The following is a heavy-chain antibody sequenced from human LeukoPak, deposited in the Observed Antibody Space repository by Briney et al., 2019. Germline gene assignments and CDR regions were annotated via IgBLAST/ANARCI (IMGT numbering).Heavy chain of an antibody. Sequence: ASVTVSRKASGYTFTGYYMHWVRPAPGQGLEWMGWINPNSGGTNYAQKFQGRVTMTRDTSISTAYMELSRLRSDDTAVYYCARDSALTMWGQGTLVTVSS. CDR1: GYTFTGYY. J-gene: IGHJ4*02. CDR2: INPNSGGT. V-gene: IGHV1-2*02. D-gene: IGHD4/OR15-4a*01. CDR3: ARDSALTM.